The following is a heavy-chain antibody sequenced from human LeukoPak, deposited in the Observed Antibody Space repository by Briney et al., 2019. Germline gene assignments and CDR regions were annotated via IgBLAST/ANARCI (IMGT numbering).Heavy chain of an antibody. CDR3: ARLWRNWFDP. Sequence: RPSETLSLTCSVYGGSFSGDYWNWIRQPAGKGLEWIGRIYTSGSTNYNPSLKSRVTISVDTSKNQFSLTLSSVTAADTAVYYCARLWRNWFDPWGQGTLATVSS. J-gene: IGHJ5*01. V-gene: IGHV4-59*10. CDR1: GGSFSGDY. CDR2: IYTSGST. D-gene: IGHD3-10*01.